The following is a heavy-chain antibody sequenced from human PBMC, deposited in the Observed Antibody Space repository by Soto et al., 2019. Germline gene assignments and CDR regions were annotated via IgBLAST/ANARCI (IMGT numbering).Heavy chain of an antibody. V-gene: IGHV3-11*01. Sequence: QVQVVESGGGLVRPGGSLRLSCAATGFTFSDYYMSWIRQAPGKGLEWLADISKTAGTVHYADSVKGRFSISRDNARNSLFLQLNSLRVEDTAVYYCARPTQYCSAGTYYSCASDYWGQGTLVTVSS. D-gene: IGHD2-15*01. J-gene: IGHJ4*02. CDR3: ARPTQYCSAGTYYSCASDY. CDR2: ISKTAGTV. CDR1: GFTFSDYY.